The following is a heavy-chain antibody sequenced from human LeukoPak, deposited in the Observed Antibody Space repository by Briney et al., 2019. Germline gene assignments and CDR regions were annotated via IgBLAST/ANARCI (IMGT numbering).Heavy chain of an antibody. CDR1: GFTFSSYA. D-gene: IGHD4-17*01. CDR2: IRGSGTT. V-gene: IGHV3-48*01. J-gene: IGHJ4*02. Sequence: PGGSLRLSCAASGFTFSSYAMSWVRQAPGKGLEWISHIRGSGTTDYADSVKGRFTISRDNAKNSLYLQLSSLRAEDTAVYYCARDYDYGFDNWGQGTLVTVSS. CDR3: ARDYDYGFDN.